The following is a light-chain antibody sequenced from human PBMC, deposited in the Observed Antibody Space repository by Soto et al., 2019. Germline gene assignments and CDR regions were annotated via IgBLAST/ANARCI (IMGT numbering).Light chain of an antibody. CDR3: QQYNYFPPDT. CDR2: GAS. J-gene: IGKJ2*01. Sequence: EIILTQSPASLSVSPGERATLSCRASQSVNNNLAWYQQKPGQAPRLLIYGASTRATGIPGRFRGSGSGTEFTLTITSLQSEDFAVYFCQQYNYFPPDTFGQGTKLEIK. V-gene: IGKV3-15*01. CDR1: QSVNNN.